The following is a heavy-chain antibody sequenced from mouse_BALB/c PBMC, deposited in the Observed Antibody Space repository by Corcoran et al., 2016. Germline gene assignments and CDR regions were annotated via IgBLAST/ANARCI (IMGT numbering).Heavy chain of an antibody. CDR2: INTSTGEP. J-gene: IGHJ4*01. CDR3: ARSNGYYYAMDY. D-gene: IGHD2-2*01. Sequence: QIQLVQSGPELKKPGETVKISCKASGYTFTNYGMNRVKQAPGKGLKRMGWINTSTGEPTYAYDLKGRLAFSLENYDSNAYLQINNFKNEDMATYFGARSNGYYYAMDYGGQGTAVTFSS. V-gene: IGHV9-1*02. CDR1: GYTFTNYG.